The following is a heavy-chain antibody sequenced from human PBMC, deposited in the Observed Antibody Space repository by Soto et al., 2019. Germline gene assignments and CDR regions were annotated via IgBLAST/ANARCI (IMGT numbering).Heavy chain of an antibody. D-gene: IGHD2-15*01. J-gene: IGHJ6*02. Sequence: VGSLRLSCAASGFTFSSYEMNWVRQAPGKGLEWISYIRGSGSTLYHADSVKGRFTISRDNAKSSLYLQMNSLTAEDTAVYYCAGREGHNRRKAPYYYYYYGMNVWGQGTTVTVSS. CDR2: IRGSGSTL. CDR3: AGREGHNRRKAPYYYYYYGMNV. V-gene: IGHV3-48*03. CDR1: GFTFSSYE.